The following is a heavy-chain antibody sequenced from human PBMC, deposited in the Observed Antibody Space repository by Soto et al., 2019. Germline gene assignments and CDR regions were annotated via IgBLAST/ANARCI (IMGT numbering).Heavy chain of an antibody. CDR1: GFTFSESA. CDR2: IVVGSGNT. V-gene: IGHV1-58*01. CDR3: AAYSSRSTGFEY. Sequence: GASVKVSCKASGFTFSESARQWVRQARGQRLEWIGWIVVGSGNTNYAQEFQERVTITRDMSTSTAYMELSSLRSEDTAVYYCAAYSSRSTGFEYWGQGTLVTVSS. D-gene: IGHD6-19*01. J-gene: IGHJ4*02.